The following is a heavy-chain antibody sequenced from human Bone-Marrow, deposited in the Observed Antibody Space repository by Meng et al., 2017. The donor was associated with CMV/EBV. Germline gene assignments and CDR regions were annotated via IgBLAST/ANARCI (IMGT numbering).Heavy chain of an antibody. D-gene: IGHD6-6*01. J-gene: IGHJ6*02. CDR3: ADHSSSSRKGTIDYYYYGMDV. Sequence: SVKVSCKASGYTFTSYYMHWVRQAPGQGLEWMGGIIPIFGTANYAQKFQGRVTITTDESTSTAYMELSSLRSEDTAVYYCADHSSSSRKGTIDYYYYGMDVWGQGTTVTVSS. CDR2: IIPIFGTA. CDR1: GYTFTSYY. V-gene: IGHV1-69*05.